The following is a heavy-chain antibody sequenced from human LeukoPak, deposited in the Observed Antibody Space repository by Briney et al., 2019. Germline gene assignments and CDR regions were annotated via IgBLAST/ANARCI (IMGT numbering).Heavy chain of an antibody. J-gene: IGHJ4*02. Sequence: GGSLRLSCAASGFTFSSYWMHWVRQAPGKGLVWVSRINTDGSSTSYADSVKGRFTISRDNAKNTLYLQMNSLRAEDTAVYYCARAGDSSGYYDYWGQGTLVTVSS. CDR3: ARAGDSSGYYDY. CDR1: GFTFSSYW. D-gene: IGHD3-22*01. V-gene: IGHV3-74*01. CDR2: INTDGSST.